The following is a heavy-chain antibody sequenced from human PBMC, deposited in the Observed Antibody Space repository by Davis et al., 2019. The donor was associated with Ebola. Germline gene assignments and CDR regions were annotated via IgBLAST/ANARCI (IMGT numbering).Heavy chain of an antibody. CDR2: IRSKANSYAT. V-gene: IGHV3-73*01. D-gene: IGHD5-18*01. CDR1: GFTFSGSA. CDR3: TGTWIQTDY. J-gene: IGHJ4*02. Sequence: GGSLRLSCAASGFTFSGSAMHWVRQAPGKGLEWVGRIRSKANSYATAYAASVKGRFTISRADSKNTAYLQMNSLKTEDTAVYYCTGTWIQTDYWGQGTLVTVSS.